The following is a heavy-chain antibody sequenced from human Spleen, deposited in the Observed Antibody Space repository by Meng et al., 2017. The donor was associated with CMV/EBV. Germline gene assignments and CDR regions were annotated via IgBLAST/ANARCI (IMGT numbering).Heavy chain of an antibody. V-gene: IGHV4-31*02. CDR3: ARDRGGNRPAYFDY. CDR1: GGSISSDGYY. J-gene: IGHJ4*02. CDR2: VYYSGNT. D-gene: IGHD2-15*01. Sequence: SGGSISSDGYYWSWIRQHPGKGLEWIGNVYYSGNTYYNPSLKSRVTISVDTSKNQFSLKLRSVTAADTAVFYCARDRGGNRPAYFDYWGQGTLVTVSS.